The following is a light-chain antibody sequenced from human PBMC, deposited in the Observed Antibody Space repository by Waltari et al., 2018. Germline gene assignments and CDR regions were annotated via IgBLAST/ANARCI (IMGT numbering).Light chain of an antibody. J-gene: IGKJ1*01. CDR3: QQYYDTPPWT. CDR1: QSLFHTSNNKHY. Sequence: DIVMTQSPDSLAVSLGERATINCKSSQSLFHTSNNKHYLAWDQQKPGQPPKRLLYWASIRESGVPDRFSGGGSGTAFTLTISSLQAEEVAVYYCQQYYDTPPWTFGQGTKVEIK. V-gene: IGKV4-1*01. CDR2: WAS.